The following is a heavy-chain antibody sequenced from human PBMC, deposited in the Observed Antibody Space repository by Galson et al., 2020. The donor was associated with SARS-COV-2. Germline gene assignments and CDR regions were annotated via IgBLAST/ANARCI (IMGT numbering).Heavy chain of an antibody. CDR3: ANSGLYCSSTSCFDN. Sequence: SQTLSLTCPVSGGSISTSSYYWAWIRQPPGKGLEWIGSIYYTGSTYYNPSLKSRVTISVDTSKNQISLKLSSVTAADTALYYCANSGLYCSSTSCFDNWGQGTLVTVSS. J-gene: IGHJ5*02. D-gene: IGHD2-2*01. CDR2: IYYTGST. V-gene: IGHV4-39*01. CDR1: GGSISTSSYY.